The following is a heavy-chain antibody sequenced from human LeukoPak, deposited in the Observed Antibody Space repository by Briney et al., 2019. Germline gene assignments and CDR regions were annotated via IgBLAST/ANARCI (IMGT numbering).Heavy chain of an antibody. J-gene: IGHJ4*02. Sequence: PGGSLRLSCAASGFNLDMYWLTWVRQAPGKGLEWVANIKHDGSKKNYADSVKGRFTISRDNTKNSLYLQMNSLRDEDTAVEHCVSRRCSITDGYRASFYCFDYWGQGTLVTVSS. D-gene: IGHD5-24*01. CDR1: GFNLDMYW. V-gene: IGHV3-7*03. CDR3: VSRRCSITDGYRASFYCFDY. CDR2: IKHDGSKK.